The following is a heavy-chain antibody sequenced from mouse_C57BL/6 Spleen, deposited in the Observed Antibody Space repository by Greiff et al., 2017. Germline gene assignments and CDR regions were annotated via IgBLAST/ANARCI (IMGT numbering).Heavy chain of an antibody. CDR1: GYAFTNYL. CDR2: INPGSGGT. J-gene: IGHJ2*01. CDR3: ARREDYDGGDY. Sequence: VQLVESGAELVRPGTSVKVSCKASGYAFTNYLIEWVKQRPGQGLEWIGVINPGSGGTNYNEKFKGKATLTADKSSSTAYMQLSSLTSEDSAVYFCARREDYDGGDYWGQGTTLTVSS. V-gene: IGHV1-54*01. D-gene: IGHD2-4*01.